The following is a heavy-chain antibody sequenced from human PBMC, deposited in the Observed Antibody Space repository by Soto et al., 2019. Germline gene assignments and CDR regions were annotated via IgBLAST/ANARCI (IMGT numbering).Heavy chain of an antibody. Sequence: PGGSLGLSCAASGFTFGDYWMHWVRQPPGKGPEWVSRMTGDGRTTQYADSVKGRFTASRDNAKSTLYLQMNSLRAEDTAVYYCATAEVDYWGPGTLVTVPQ. CDR3: ATAEVDY. V-gene: IGHV3-74*03. CDR2: MTGDGRTT. CDR1: GFTFGDYW. J-gene: IGHJ4*02.